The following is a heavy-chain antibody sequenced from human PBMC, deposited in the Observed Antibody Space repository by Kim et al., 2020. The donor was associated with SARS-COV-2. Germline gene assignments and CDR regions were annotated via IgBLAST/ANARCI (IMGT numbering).Heavy chain of an antibody. V-gene: IGHV1-8*01. CDR2: MNPHSGNT. J-gene: IGHJ6*03. CDR1: GYTFTSYD. Sequence: ASVKVSCTASGYTFTSYDINWVRQATGQGLEWMGWMNPHSGNTGYAQKFQGRVTMTRNTSISTAYMELSSLRSEDTTVYYCARGHLKSIVVVIAPRPYYYYMDVWGKGTTVTVSS. D-gene: IGHD2-21*01. CDR3: ARGHLKSIVVVIAPRPYYYYMDV.